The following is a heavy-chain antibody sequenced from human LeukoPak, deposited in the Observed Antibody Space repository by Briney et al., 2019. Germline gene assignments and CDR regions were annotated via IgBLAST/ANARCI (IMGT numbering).Heavy chain of an antibody. CDR1: SGSFSGYY. Sequence: SETLSLTCAVYSGSFSGYYWSWIRQPPGKGLEWIGEINHSGSTNYNPSLKSRVTISVDTSKNQFSLKLSSVTAADTAVYYCARALSYSSGWYLRLYYFDYWGQGTLVTVSS. D-gene: IGHD6-19*01. V-gene: IGHV4-34*01. CDR2: INHSGST. J-gene: IGHJ4*02. CDR3: ARALSYSSGWYLRLYYFDY.